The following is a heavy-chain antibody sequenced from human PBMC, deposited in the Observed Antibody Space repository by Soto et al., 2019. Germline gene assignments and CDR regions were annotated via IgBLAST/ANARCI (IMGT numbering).Heavy chain of an antibody. CDR1: GFTFNSYA. CDR2: IPYSGGST. Sequence: DVQLLESGGGLVQPGGSLRLSCAASGFTFNSYAMTWVRQAPGKGLEWVSSIPYSGGSTYYADSVKGRFTISRDNSNTTLYLQMNSLRAEDTALYYCAKDLPGELLPTGFDSWGQGTLVTVSS. J-gene: IGHJ5*01. V-gene: IGHV3-23*01. D-gene: IGHD1-26*01. CDR3: AKDLPGELLPTGFDS.